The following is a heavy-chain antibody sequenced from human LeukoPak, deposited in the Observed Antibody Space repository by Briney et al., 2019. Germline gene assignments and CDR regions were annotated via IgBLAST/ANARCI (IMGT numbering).Heavy chain of an antibody. CDR1: GGSISSYY. CDR3: ARAAEYYDYVWGSYRWDY. Sequence: SETLSLTCIVSGGSISSYYWSWIRQPAGKGLEWIGRIYTSGSTNYNPSLKSRVTMSVDTSKNQFSLKLSSVTAADTAVYYCARAAEYYDYVWGSYRWDYWGQGTLVTVSS. CDR2: IYTSGST. D-gene: IGHD3-16*02. V-gene: IGHV4-4*07. J-gene: IGHJ4*02.